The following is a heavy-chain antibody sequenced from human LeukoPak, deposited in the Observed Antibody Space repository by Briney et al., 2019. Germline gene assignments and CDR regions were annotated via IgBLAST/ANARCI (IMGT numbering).Heavy chain of an antibody. CDR2: ISGSGGST. J-gene: IGHJ3*02. D-gene: IGHD3-22*01. Sequence: PGGSLRLSCAASGFTFSSYAMSWVRQAPGKGLEWVSAISGSGGSTYYADSVKGRFTISRDNSKNTLYLQMNSLRAEDTAVYYCAKESLFDSNFDSAFDIWGQGTMVTVSS. CDR1: GFTFSSYA. V-gene: IGHV3-23*01. CDR3: AKESLFDSNFDSAFDI.